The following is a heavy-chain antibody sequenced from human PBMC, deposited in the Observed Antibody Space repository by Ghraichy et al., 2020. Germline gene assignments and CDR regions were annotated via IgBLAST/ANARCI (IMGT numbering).Heavy chain of an antibody. CDR1: GFTFSSYA. CDR2: ISGSGGST. V-gene: IGHV3-23*01. J-gene: IGHJ4*02. D-gene: IGHD2-8*02. CDR3: AKDTGGGIPHPIFDY. Sequence: GGSLRLSCAASGFTFSSYAMSWVRQAPGKWLEWVSAISGSGGSTYYADSVKGRFTISRDNSKNTLYLQMNSLRAEDTAVYYCAKDTGGGIPHPIFDYWGQGTLVTVSS.